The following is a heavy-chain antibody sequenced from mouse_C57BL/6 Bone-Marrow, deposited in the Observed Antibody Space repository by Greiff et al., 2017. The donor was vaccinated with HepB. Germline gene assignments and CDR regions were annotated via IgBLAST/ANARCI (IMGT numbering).Heavy chain of an antibody. J-gene: IGHJ4*01. CDR2: INPNNGGT. CDR1: GYTFTDYN. D-gene: IGHD1-1*01. V-gene: IGHV1-22*01. CDR3: ARCTTVVAPMDY. Sequence: VQLQQSGPELVKPGASVKMSCKASGYTFTDYNMHWVKQSHGKSLEWIGYINPNNGGTSYNQKFKGKATLTVNKSSSTAYMELRSLTSEDSAVYYCARCTTVVAPMDYWGQGTSVTVSS.